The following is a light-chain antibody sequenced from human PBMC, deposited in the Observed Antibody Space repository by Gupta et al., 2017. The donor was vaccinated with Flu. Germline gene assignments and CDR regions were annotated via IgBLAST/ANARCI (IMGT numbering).Light chain of an antibody. J-gene: IGKJ2*01. CDR1: QYITSSS. CDR2: GAS. CDR3: QHSRSSPQGST. Sequence: EIVLTQSPGALSLSPGERATLSCRASQYITSSSLSWYQHRPGQAPRLLIYGASTRPTGVPERFSGSGSATDFTLTISRLEPEDFAVYYCQHSRSSPQGSTFGRGTKVEIK. V-gene: IGKV3-20*01.